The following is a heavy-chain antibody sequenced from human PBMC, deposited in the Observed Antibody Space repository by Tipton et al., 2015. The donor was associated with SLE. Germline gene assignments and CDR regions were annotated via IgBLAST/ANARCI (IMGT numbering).Heavy chain of an antibody. Sequence: LRLSCTASGASVSSFCWNWIRQSPGKGLEWIACVCNSVSTNYDPSLKSRGTISVDTSKNHFSLELTSVTAADTAVYYCARQRLRLLSPLDAWGQGTTVTVS. CDR2: VCNSVST. V-gene: IGHV4-59*08. CDR1: GASVSSFC. CDR3: ARQRLRLLSPLDA. D-gene: IGHD3-10*01. J-gene: IGHJ6*02.